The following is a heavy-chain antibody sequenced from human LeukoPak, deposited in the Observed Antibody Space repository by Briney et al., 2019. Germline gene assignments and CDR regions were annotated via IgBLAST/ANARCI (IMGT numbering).Heavy chain of an antibody. CDR2: IKEDGSRA. CDR3: ASDRAFSQFDY. CDR1: GFSFSTYW. Sequence: PGGSLRLSCGASGFSFSTYWMDWVRQAPGKGLEWVVSIKEDGSRADYVDSVRGRFTVSRDNTKNSLFLQMNSLRVDDTAVYYCASDRAFSQFDYWGQGTLVTVSS. V-gene: IGHV3-7*01. D-gene: IGHD3-10*01. J-gene: IGHJ4*02.